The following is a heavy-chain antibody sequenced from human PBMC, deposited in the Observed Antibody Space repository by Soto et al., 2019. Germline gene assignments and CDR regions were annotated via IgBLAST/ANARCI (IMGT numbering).Heavy chain of an antibody. J-gene: IGHJ6*02. CDR1: GGTFSSYA. V-gene: IGHV1-69*13. CDR2: IIPIFGTA. Sequence: RASVKVSCKASGGTFSSYAISWVRQAPGQGLEWMGGIIPIFGTANYAQKFQGRVTITADESTSTAYMELSSLRSEDTAVYYCARDLAPLITMIVVVGGGGMDVWGQGTTVTVSS. CDR3: ARDLAPLITMIVVVGGGGMDV. D-gene: IGHD3-22*01.